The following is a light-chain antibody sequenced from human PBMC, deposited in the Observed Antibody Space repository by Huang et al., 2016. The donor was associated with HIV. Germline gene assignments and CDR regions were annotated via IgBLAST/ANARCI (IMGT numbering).Light chain of an antibody. CDR2: DAS. CDR1: QSVSNF. Sequence: EIVLTQSPATLSLSPGERATLSCRASQSVSNFLAWYQQKPGQAPRLLIYDASNSATGIPASFSGSGSGTDFTLTISSLEPEDFAFYYCQQRSSWPSITFGQGTRLEIK. V-gene: IGKV3-11*01. J-gene: IGKJ5*01. CDR3: QQRSSWPSIT.